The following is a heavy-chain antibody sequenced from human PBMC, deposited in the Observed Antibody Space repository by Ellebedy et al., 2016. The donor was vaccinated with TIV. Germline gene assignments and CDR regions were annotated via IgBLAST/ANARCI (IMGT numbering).Heavy chain of an antibody. CDR2: ISYDGSNK. Sequence: GESLKISCAASGFTFSNFVMHWVRQAPGKGLEWVSIISYDGSNKDYADSVKGRFTISRDGSKNILYLQMNSLRLDDTAVYYCARAGEKWELNYWGQGTLVTVSS. CDR1: GFTFSNFV. CDR3: ARAGEKWELNY. V-gene: IGHV3-30*04. J-gene: IGHJ4*02. D-gene: IGHD1-26*01.